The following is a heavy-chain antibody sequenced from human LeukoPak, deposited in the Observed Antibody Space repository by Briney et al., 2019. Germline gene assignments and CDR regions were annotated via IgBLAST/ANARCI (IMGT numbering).Heavy chain of an antibody. CDR3: ARMSSGWSYFDY. Sequence: GGSLRLSCAASGFTFSDYYMSWVRQAPEKGLEWVSYISSSGSTIYYADSVKGRFTISRDNAKNSLYLQMNSLRAEDTAVYYCARMSSGWSYFDYWGQGTLVTVSS. V-gene: IGHV3-11*04. CDR2: ISSSGSTI. J-gene: IGHJ4*02. CDR1: GFTFSDYY. D-gene: IGHD6-19*01.